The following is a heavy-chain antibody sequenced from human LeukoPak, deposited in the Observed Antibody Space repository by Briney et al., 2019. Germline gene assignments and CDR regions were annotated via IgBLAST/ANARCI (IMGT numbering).Heavy chain of an antibody. V-gene: IGHV3-7*01. Sequence: GGSLRLSCAASGFTFSSYWMSWVRQAPGKGLEWVANIKQDGSEEYYVDSVKGRFTISRDNAKNSLYLQMNSLRAEDTAVYYCARDGGDYGNWFDPWGQGTLVTVSS. J-gene: IGHJ5*02. CDR3: ARDGGDYGNWFDP. D-gene: IGHD2-21*02. CDR2: IKQDGSEE. CDR1: GFTFSSYW.